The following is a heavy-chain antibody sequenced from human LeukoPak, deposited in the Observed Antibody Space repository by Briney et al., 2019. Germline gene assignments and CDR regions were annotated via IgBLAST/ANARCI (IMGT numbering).Heavy chain of an antibody. V-gene: IGHV3-33*01. CDR3: ARDPGSSGPTFYFDY. Sequence: PGRSLRLSCAASGFTFSSYGMHWVRQAPGKGLEWVAVIWYDGSNKYYADSVKGRFTISRDNSKNTLYLQMNSLRAADTAVYYCARDPGSSGPTFYFDYWGQGTLVTVSS. CDR2: IWYDGSNK. D-gene: IGHD6-19*01. CDR1: GFTFSSYG. J-gene: IGHJ4*02.